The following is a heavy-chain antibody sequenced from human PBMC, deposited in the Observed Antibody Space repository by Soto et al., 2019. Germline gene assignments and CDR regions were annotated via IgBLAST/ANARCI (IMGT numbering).Heavy chain of an antibody. V-gene: IGHV3-23*01. CDR2: ISGSGGST. Sequence: PGGSLRLSCAASGFTFDDYAMHWVRQAPGKGLEWVSAISGSGGSTYYADSVKGRFTISRDNSKNTLYLQMNSLRAEDTAIYYCAKGPYSSGWYYFDYWGQGTLVTVSS. CDR1: GFTFDDYA. J-gene: IGHJ4*02. CDR3: AKGPYSSGWYYFDY. D-gene: IGHD6-19*01.